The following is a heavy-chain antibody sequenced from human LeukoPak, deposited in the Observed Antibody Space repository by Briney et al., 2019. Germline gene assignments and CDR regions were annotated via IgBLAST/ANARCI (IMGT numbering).Heavy chain of an antibody. CDR1: GGSFSGYY. V-gene: IGHV4-34*01. J-gene: IGHJ6*03. CDR2: INHSGST. Sequence: SETLSLTCAVYGGSFSGYYWSWIRQPPGKGLEWIGEINHSGSTNYNPSLKSRVTISVGTSKNQFSLKLSSVTAADTAVYYCARGYGDYYYYYMDVWGKGTTVTVSS. CDR3: ARGYGDYYYYYMDV. D-gene: IGHD4-17*01.